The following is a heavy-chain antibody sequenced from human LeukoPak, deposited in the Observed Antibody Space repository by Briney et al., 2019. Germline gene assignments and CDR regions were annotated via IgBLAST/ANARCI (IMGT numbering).Heavy chain of an antibody. D-gene: IGHD6-13*01. CDR3: ARFTAGDCFDS. J-gene: IGHJ4*02. Sequence: GGSLRRSCAASGFPFSRFAMTRVRQAPGKGLKWVSTISGSSESTNYDDSVKGRFTISRDNSKNTLYLQMNSLRAEDTAVYYCARFTAGDCFDSWGQGTLVTVSS. CDR2: ISGSSEST. V-gene: IGHV3-23*01. CDR1: GFPFSRFA.